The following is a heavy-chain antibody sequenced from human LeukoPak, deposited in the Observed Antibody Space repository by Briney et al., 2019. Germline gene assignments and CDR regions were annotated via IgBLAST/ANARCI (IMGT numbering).Heavy chain of an antibody. D-gene: IGHD6-19*01. CDR1: GYTFTGYY. J-gene: IGHJ4*02. V-gene: IGHV1-2*06. CDR3: ARSRIAVTKGGFFPDYYFDY. Sequence: ASVKVSCKASGYTFTGYYMHWVRQAPGQGLEWMGRINPNSGGTNYAQRFQGRVTMTRDTSISTAYMELSRLRSDDTAVYYCARSRIAVTKGGFFPDYYFDYWGQGTLVTVSS. CDR2: INPNSGGT.